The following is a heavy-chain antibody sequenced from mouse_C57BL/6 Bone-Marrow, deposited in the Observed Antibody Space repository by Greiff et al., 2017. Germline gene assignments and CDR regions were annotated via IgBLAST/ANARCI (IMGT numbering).Heavy chain of an antibody. V-gene: IGHV1-85*01. D-gene: IGHD1-1*01. CDR2: IYPRDGST. Sequence: QVQLQESGPELVKPGASVKLSCKASGYTFTSYDINWVKQRPGQGLEWIGWIYPRDGSTKYNEKFKGKATLTVDTSSSTAYMELHSQTSEDSAVYVCARLGFVGSGRDWYSDVWGTGTTVTVST. CDR3: ARLGFVGSGRDWYSDV. CDR1: GYTFTSYD. J-gene: IGHJ1*03.